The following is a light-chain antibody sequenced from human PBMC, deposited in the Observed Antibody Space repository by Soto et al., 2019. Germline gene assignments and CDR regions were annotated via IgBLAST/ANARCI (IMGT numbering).Light chain of an antibody. J-gene: IGKJ5*01. CDR1: QSITRF. Sequence: DIQMTQSPSSLSASVGDRVTITCRASQSITRFLNWYQQKPGKAPKLLIFAASSLQSGVPSRFSGSGSGTDFTLTISSLQPEDSATYYCQQNYSPPPITFGQGTRLEIK. CDR3: QQNYSPPPIT. V-gene: IGKV1-39*01. CDR2: AAS.